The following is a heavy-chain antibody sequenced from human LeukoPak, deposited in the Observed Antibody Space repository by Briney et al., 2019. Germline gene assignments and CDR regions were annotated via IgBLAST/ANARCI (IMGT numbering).Heavy chain of an antibody. V-gene: IGHV4-39*07. Sequence: KSSETLSLTCTVSNGSFSTSVYYGAWVRQPPGKGLEWIGTIYYTGSTYYNPSLKSRVTISLDTSKNQFSLKVNSLTAADTAVYYCARVTVSTIRWRDLDAFDIWGQGTVVTVSS. CDR3: ARVTVSTIRWRDLDAFDI. CDR2: IYYTGST. D-gene: IGHD5/OR15-5a*01. CDR1: NGSFSTSVYY. J-gene: IGHJ3*02.